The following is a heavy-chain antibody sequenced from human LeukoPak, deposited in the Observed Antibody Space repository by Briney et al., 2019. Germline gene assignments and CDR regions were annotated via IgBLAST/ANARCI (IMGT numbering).Heavy chain of an antibody. V-gene: IGHV3-15*01. Sequence: GGSLRLSCAASGFTFSNAWVSWVRQAPGKGLEWVGRIKSKADGGTTEYAAPVKGRFTISRDDSKNTLYLQMNSLKTEDTAVYYCTTPRREMAVAGGDYWGQGTLVTVSS. D-gene: IGHD6-19*01. CDR1: GFTFSNAW. CDR3: TTPRREMAVAGGDY. CDR2: IKSKADGGTT. J-gene: IGHJ4*02.